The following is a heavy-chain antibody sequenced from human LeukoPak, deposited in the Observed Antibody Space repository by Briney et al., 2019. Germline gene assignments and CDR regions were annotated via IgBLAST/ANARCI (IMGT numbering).Heavy chain of an antibody. J-gene: IGHJ4*02. CDR2: IYPRDGST. V-gene: IGHV1-46*01. CDR3: ARDKEGFDC. CDR1: GYTFTSNY. Sequence: GASVKVSCKASGYTFTSNYIHWVRQAPGQGLEWMGMIYPRDGSTSYAQKLQGRVTVTRDTSTSTVHMELSGLRSEDTAVYYCARDKEGFDCWGQGTLVTVSS.